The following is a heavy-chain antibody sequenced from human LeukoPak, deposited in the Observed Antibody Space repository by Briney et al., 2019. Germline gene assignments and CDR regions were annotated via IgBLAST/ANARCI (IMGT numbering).Heavy chain of an antibody. CDR1: GYTFTSYY. CDR3: ARGPLFWSGFPPGYDY. J-gene: IGHJ4*02. CDR2: INPSGGST. D-gene: IGHD3-3*01. V-gene: IGHV1-46*03. Sequence: ASVKVSFKASGYTFTSYYMHWVRQAPGQGLEWMEIINPSGGSTSYAQKFQGRVTMTRDTSTSTVYMELSSLRSEDTAVYYCARGPLFWSGFPPGYDYWGQGTLVTVSS.